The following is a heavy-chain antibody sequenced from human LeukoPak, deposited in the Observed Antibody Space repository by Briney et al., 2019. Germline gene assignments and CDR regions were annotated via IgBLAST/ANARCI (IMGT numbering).Heavy chain of an antibody. V-gene: IGHV1-18*01. J-gene: IGHJ3*02. CDR1: GYTFTSYG. Sequence: ASVKVSCKASGYTFTSYGISWVRQAPGQGLEWMGWISAYNGNTNYAQKLQGRVTMTTDTSTSTAYMELRSLRSDDTAVYYCARGRDDYGDRDAFDIWGQGTMVTVSS. D-gene: IGHD4-17*01. CDR2: ISAYNGNT. CDR3: ARGRDDYGDRDAFDI.